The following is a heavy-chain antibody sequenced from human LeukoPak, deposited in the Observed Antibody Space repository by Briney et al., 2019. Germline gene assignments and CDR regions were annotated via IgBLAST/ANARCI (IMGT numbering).Heavy chain of an antibody. CDR3: ARHEGLARPFDY. Sequence: SETLSLTCSVSGSSISNYYWSWIRQSPGKGLEWIGYIYSTGSTDYNPSLKSRVTISAETSKNQFSLRLSSVTAADTAVYFCARHEGLARPFDYWGQGTLVPVSS. CDR1: GSSISNYY. D-gene: IGHD6-19*01. CDR2: IYSTGST. V-gene: IGHV4-59*08. J-gene: IGHJ4*02.